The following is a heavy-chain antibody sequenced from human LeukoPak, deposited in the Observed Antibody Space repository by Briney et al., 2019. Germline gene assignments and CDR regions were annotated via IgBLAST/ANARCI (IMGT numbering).Heavy chain of an antibody. CDR2: IYTSGST. D-gene: IGHD6-25*01. V-gene: IGHV4-4*07. J-gene: IGHJ6*02. Sequence: PSETLSLTCTVSGGSISSYYWSWIRQPARKGLEWIGRIYTSGSTNYNPSLKSRVTMSVDTSKNQFSLKLSSGTAADTAVYYCARELTVAAYYYGMDVWGQGTTVTVSS. CDR3: ARELTVAAYYYGMDV. CDR1: GGSISSYY.